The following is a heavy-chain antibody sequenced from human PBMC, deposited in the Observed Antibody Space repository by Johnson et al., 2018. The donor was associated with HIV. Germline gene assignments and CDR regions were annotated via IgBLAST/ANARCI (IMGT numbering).Heavy chain of an antibody. CDR3: ASYGPPWAFDI. CDR1: GFKFNDYG. V-gene: IGHV3-20*04. D-gene: IGHD3-10*01. Sequence: VQLVESGGGVVRPGGSLRVSCAASGFKFNDYGMSWVRQPPGKGLEWVSGINWNGGSTTYVDSVKGRFTISRDNAKNSLYLQMNRLRADDTAVYYCASYGPPWAFDIWGQGTMVTVSS. CDR2: INWNGGST. J-gene: IGHJ3*02.